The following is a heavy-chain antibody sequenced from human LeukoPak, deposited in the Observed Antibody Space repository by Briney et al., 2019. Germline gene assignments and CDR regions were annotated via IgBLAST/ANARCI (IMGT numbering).Heavy chain of an antibody. CDR2: IYTSGST. Sequence: SETLSLTCTASGGSISSYYWSWIRQPPGKGLEWIGYIYTSGSTNYNPSLKSRVTISVDTSKNQFSLKLSSVTAADTAVYYCARLTRYYMDVWGKGTTVTVSS. V-gene: IGHV4-4*09. J-gene: IGHJ6*03. CDR3: ARLTRYYMDV. CDR1: GGSISSYY.